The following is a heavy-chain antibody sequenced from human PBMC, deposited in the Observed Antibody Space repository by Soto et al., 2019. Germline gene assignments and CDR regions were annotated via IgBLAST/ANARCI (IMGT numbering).Heavy chain of an antibody. V-gene: IGHV1-46*01. D-gene: IGHD3-22*01. CDR1: GYTFTSYY. CDR3: ARGPPTYYYDSSGYY. Sequence: ASVKVSCKASGYTFTSYYMHWVRQAPGQGLEWMGIINPSGGSTSYAQKFQGRVTMTRDTSTSTVYMELSSLRSEDTAVYYCARGPPTYYYDSSGYYWGQGTLVTVSS. J-gene: IGHJ4*02. CDR2: INPSGGST.